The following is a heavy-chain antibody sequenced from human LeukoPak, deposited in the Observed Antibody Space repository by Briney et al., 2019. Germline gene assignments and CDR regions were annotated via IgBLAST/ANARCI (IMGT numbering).Heavy chain of an antibody. CDR1: GYTFTNYG. Sequence: ASVKVSFKASGYTFTNYGITWVRQAPGQGLEWMGWISAYNGNTNYAQQLQGRVTMTTDTSTSTAYMELRSLRSDDTAVYYCARSPSVRGVIIPLLDYWGQGTLVTVSS. CDR2: ISAYNGNT. V-gene: IGHV1-18*01. CDR3: ARSPSVRGVIIPLLDY. D-gene: IGHD3-10*01. J-gene: IGHJ4*02.